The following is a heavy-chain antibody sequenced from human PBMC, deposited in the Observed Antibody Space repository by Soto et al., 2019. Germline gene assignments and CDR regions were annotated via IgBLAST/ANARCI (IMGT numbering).Heavy chain of an antibody. CDR1: GGSVTSEHYY. D-gene: IGHD5-12*01. J-gene: IGHJ4*02. CDR2: FFYTGST. V-gene: IGHV4-61*03. CDR3: AGGNDGKKVAY. Sequence: SETLSLTCTVSGGSVTSEHYYWNWIRQPPGKGLEWIGYFFYTGSTNYNPSLESRLTMSVDVSKNHFSLRLNSVTAADTAVYYCAGGNDGKKVAYWGQGALVTVS.